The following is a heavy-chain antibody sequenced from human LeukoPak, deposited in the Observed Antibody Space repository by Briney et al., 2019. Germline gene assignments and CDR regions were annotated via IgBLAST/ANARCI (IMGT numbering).Heavy chain of an antibody. J-gene: IGHJ4*02. Sequence: GGSLRLSCAASGFTFSSYAMSWVRQAPGKGLEWVSAISGSGGSTYYADSVKGRFTISRDNSKNTLYLQMNSLRAEDTAVYYCAKEPTGSYGSGEPFDYWGQGTLVTVSS. D-gene: IGHD3-10*01. V-gene: IGHV3-23*01. CDR2: ISGSGGST. CDR1: GFTFSSYA. CDR3: AKEPTGSYGSGEPFDY.